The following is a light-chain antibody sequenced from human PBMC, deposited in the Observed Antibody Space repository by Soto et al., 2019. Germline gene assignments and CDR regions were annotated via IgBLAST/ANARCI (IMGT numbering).Light chain of an antibody. Sequence: QSVLTQPPSASGTPGQRVTNSCSGSSSSIGSNTVNWYQQLPGTAPKLLIYGHNQRPSGVPDRFSGSRSGTSASLAISGLQSEDEADYYCAAWDDSLNGRVFGGGTKLTVL. J-gene: IGLJ2*01. CDR2: GHN. CDR1: SSSIGSNT. V-gene: IGLV1-44*01. CDR3: AAWDDSLNGRV.